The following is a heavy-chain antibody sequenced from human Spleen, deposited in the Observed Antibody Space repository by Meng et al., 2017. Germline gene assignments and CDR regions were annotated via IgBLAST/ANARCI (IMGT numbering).Heavy chain of an antibody. CDR2: ISYSGST. CDR1: GGSVSSISYY. D-gene: IGHD6-19*01. J-gene: IGHJ4*02. Sequence: QVQLQESGPGLVRPPETLSLPCTVSGGSVSSISYYWSWIRQPPGRGLEWIGDISYSGSTRYNSSLMSRVTISVDTSKNQFSLKLSSVTAADTAVYYCASQEESGWYAYPGYWGQGTLVTVSS. V-gene: IGHV4-61*01. CDR3: ASQEESGWYAYPGY.